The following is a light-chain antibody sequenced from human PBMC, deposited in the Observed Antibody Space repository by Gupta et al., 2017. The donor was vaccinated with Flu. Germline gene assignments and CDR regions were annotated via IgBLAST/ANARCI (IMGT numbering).Light chain of an antibody. CDR3: SSYSATGALAF. J-gene: IGLJ2*01. CDR1: SSDIGTYNY. Sequence: QSALTQPASVSGSPGQSINISCTGTSSDIGTYNYVSWYQQYPGGAPKLMIYDVRNRPSGISDRFSGSKSGNTASLTISGLQAEDEADYCSSYSATGALAFFGGGTKVTVL. V-gene: IGLV2-14*03. CDR2: DVR.